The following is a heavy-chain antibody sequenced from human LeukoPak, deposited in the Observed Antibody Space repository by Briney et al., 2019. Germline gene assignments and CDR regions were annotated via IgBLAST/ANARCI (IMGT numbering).Heavy chain of an antibody. Sequence: PGGPLRLSCAASGFTFSSYDMHWVRQATGKGLEWVSAIGTAGDTYYPGSVKGRFTISRENAKNSLYLQMNSLRAEDTAVYYCARAPSDDHAFDIWGQGTMVTVS. CDR2: IGTAGDT. D-gene: IGHD3-3*01. J-gene: IGHJ3*02. CDR3: ARAPSDDHAFDI. V-gene: IGHV3-13*01. CDR1: GFTFSSYD.